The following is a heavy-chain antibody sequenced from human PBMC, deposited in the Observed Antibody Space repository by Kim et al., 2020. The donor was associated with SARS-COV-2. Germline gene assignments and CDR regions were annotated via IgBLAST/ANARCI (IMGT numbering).Heavy chain of an antibody. CDR1: GGSVTGFY. J-gene: IGHJ4*02. D-gene: IGHD2-21*01. CDR3: ASVGGFNSVFDS. CDR2: IHSGGSS. Sequence: SETLSLTCTVSGGSVTGFYWNWIRQPPGKGLEWIGFIHSGGSSSYNYSRKSRVSMSVDTSNNQFSLHLTSVTTADTAFYYCASVGGFNSVFDSWGRGTLVTVSS. V-gene: IGHV4-59*02.